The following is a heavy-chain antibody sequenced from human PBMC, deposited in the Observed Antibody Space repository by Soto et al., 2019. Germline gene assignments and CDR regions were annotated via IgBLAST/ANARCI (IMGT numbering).Heavy chain of an antibody. D-gene: IGHD4-17*01. J-gene: IGHJ6*02. Sequence: EVQLVESGGGLVQPGRSLRLSCAASGFTFDDYAMHWVRQAPGKGLEWVSGISWNSGSIGYADSVKGRFTISRDNAKNALYLRMNSLRAEDTALYYCAKGDYGDYYYGMDVWGQGTTVTVSS. CDR3: AKGDYGDYYYGMDV. V-gene: IGHV3-9*01. CDR1: GFTFDDYA. CDR2: ISWNSGSI.